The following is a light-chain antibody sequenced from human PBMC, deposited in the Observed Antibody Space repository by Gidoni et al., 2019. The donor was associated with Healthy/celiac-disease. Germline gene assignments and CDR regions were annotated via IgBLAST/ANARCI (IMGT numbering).Light chain of an antibody. CDR1: QSISSY. CDR3: QQNYSTPFT. Sequence: EIQMTQSPSSLSASVGERVTITCRASQSISSYLNWYQQKPGKAPKLLIYAASSLQSGVPTRFSGSGSGTDFTLTISSLQPEDFATYYCQQNYSTPFTFGQGTQLEIK. CDR2: AAS. J-gene: IGKJ2*01. V-gene: IGKV1-39*01.